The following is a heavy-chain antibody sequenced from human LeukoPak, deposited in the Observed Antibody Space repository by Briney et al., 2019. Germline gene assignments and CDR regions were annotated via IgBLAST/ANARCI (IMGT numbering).Heavy chain of an antibody. CDR3: VRRGDASSGWGDHDF. V-gene: IGHV3-23*01. CDR1: GLTFNRNA. J-gene: IGHJ4*02. D-gene: IGHD6-19*01. Sequence: GGALRLSCAASGLTFNRNAISWVRQAPGKGLEWVSTIGGSGDKTFYADSVKGRFTISRDNSKNVVHLQMNSLTGEDTALYYCVRRGDASSGWGDHDFWGQGALVTVSS. CDR2: IGGSGDKT.